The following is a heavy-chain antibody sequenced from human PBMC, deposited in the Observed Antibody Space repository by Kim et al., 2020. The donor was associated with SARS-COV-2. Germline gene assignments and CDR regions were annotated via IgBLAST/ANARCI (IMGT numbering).Heavy chain of an antibody. V-gene: IGHV3-73*01. CDR3: TRVPATTLAFWDAFDI. Sequence: SVRGRFTISRDDSKNTAYLQMNSLKTEDTAVYYCTRVPATTLAFWDAFDIWGQGTMVAVSS. J-gene: IGHJ3*02. D-gene: IGHD1-1*01.